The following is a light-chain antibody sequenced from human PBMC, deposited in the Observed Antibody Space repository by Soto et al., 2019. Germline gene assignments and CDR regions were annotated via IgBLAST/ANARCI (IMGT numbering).Light chain of an antibody. V-gene: IGKV3-20*01. J-gene: IGKJ3*01. CDR2: GAS. Sequence: EIVLTQSPGTLSLSPGERATLSCRASQSVSSDYLAWYQQKPGQAPRLLIFGASGRATGIPDRFRGSGSGTDFTLTFSRLEPEDFAVYYCQQYGDSPFTFGPGTKVDIK. CDR1: QSVSSDY. CDR3: QQYGDSPFT.